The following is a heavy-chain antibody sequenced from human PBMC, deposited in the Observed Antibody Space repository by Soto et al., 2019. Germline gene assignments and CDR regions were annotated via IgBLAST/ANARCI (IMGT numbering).Heavy chain of an antibody. Sequence: SETLSLTCTVSGGSISSGGYYWSWIRQHPGKGLEWIGYIYYSGGTYYNPSLKSRVTISVDTSKNQFSLKLSSVTAADTAVYYCARGIPRGAFDIWGQGTMVTVSS. CDR1: GGSISSGGYY. CDR3: ARGIPRGAFDI. D-gene: IGHD2-21*01. J-gene: IGHJ3*02. V-gene: IGHV4-31*03. CDR2: IYYSGGT.